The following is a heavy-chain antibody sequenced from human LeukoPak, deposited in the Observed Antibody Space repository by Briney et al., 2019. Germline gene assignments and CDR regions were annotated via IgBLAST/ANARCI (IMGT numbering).Heavy chain of an antibody. V-gene: IGHV4-34*01. CDR2: INHSGST. D-gene: IGHD3-22*01. J-gene: IGHJ4*02. CDR3: ARVRTYYYDSSGYSNPYYFDY. Sequence: SETLSLTCAVYGGSFSGCYWSWIRQPPGKGLEWIGEINHSGSTNYNPSLKSRVTISVDTSKNQFSLKLSSVTAADTAVYYCARVRTYYYDSSGYSNPYYFDYWGQGTLVTVSS. CDR1: GGSFSGCY.